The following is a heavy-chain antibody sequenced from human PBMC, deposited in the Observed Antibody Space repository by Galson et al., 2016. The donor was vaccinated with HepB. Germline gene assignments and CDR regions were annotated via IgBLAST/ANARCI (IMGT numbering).Heavy chain of an antibody. D-gene: IGHD3-16*01. CDR1: EYTFTKNY. CDR3: ASHLTNVSRGYGMDV. J-gene: IGHJ6*02. V-gene: IGHV1-46*01. CDR2: INPSGGST. Sequence: SVKVSCKASEYTFTKNYMHWVRQAPGQGLEWMGLINPSGGSTNYAQKFRGRVTMTRDTSTSTVYMELSSLRSEDTAVYYCASHLTNVSRGYGMDVWGQGTTVTVSS.